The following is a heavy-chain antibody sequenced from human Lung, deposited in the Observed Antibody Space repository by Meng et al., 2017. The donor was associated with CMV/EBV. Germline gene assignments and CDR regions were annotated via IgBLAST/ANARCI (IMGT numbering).Heavy chain of an antibody. D-gene: IGHD6-6*01. CDR1: GFTFSTYW. CDR2: INSDGST. J-gene: IGHJ4*02. CDR3: VLSPYSRSHQ. Sequence: GASLKISCAASGFTFSTYWMHWVRQAPGKGLVWVSRINSDGSTRYADSVRGRFTISRDNAKNTLYLQMNSLRAEDTAVYYCVLSPYSRSHQWGQGTLVTVSS. V-gene: IGHV3-74*01.